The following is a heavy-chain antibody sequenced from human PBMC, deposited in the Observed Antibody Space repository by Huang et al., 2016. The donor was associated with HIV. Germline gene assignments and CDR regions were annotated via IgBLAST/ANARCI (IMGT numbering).Heavy chain of an antibody. CDR3: ARSGGAYTDNWLDH. V-gene: IGHV1-46*01. Sequence: VQLVQSGAAEKKPGASVKVSCTASGYTFSSNYIHWVRQAPGLGFEGMGRSNPGDNSKTFAPKFRGRLTMTRDTSTSTVYMELNSLTSHDTAVYYCARSGGAYTDNWLDHWGQGTLVTVSS. J-gene: IGHJ5*02. D-gene: IGHD3-16*01. CDR1: GYTFSSNY. CDR2: SNPGDNSK.